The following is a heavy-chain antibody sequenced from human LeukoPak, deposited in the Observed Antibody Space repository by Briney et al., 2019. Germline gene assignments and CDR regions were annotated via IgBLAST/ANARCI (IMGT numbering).Heavy chain of an antibody. CDR1: GITFSNYA. J-gene: IGHJ4*02. CDR3: AGRPTGYSSGYIH. D-gene: IGHD5-18*01. V-gene: IGHV3-23*01. Sequence: GGSLRLSCVASGITFSNYAVSWVRQAPEEGLDWVSVISGSAHKIRYADSVKGRFTISRDNSENIVYLQMNNLRVEDTAVYYCAGRPTGYSSGYIHWGQGTLVTVSS. CDR2: ISGSAHKI.